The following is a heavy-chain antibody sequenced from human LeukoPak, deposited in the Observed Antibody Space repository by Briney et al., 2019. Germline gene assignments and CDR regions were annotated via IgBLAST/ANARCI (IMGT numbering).Heavy chain of an antibody. CDR1: GFTFNSYN. J-gene: IGHJ6*03. Sequence: PGGSLRLSCAASGFTFNSYNMNWVRQAPGKGLEWVGFIGSKTYGGTREYAASVKGGFTISRDDSKSIAYLQMNSLKTEDTAVYYCTRARSSSWGYYYMDVWGKGTTVTISS. D-gene: IGHD6-13*01. CDR3: TRARSSSWGYYYMDV. V-gene: IGHV3-49*04. CDR2: IGSKTYGGTR.